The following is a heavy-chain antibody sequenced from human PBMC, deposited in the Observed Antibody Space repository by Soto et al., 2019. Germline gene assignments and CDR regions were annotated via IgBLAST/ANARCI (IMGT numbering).Heavy chain of an antibody. Sequence: QVQLQESGPGLVKPSQTLSLTCTVSGGSISSGGYYWSWIRQHPGKGLEWIGYIYYSGSTYYNPSLKTRVTISVDTSKTQFSLKLSSVTAADTAVYYCARFGIVVVPAASTWFDPWGQGTLVTVSS. J-gene: IGHJ5*02. V-gene: IGHV4-31*03. CDR3: ARFGIVVVPAASTWFDP. D-gene: IGHD2-2*01. CDR1: GGSISSGGYY. CDR2: IYYSGST.